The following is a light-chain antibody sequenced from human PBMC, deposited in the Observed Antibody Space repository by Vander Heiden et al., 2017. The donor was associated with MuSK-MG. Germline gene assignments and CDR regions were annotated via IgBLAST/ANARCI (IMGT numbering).Light chain of an antibody. CDR2: DTS. J-gene: IGLJ2*01. CDR1: TGAVTSGHY. CDR3: LLAYSGALYVV. V-gene: IGLV7-46*01. Sequence: QAVVTPEPSLTVSPGGTVTLTCGSSTGAVTSGHYPYWFQQKPGQAPRTLIYDTSNKHSWTPARFSGSLLGGKAALTLSGAQPEDEAEYYCLLAYSGALYVVFGGGTKLTVL.